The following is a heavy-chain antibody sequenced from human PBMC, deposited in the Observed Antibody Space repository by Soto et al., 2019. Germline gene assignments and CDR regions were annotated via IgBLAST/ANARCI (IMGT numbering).Heavy chain of an antibody. Sequence: NPSETLSLTCAVSGGSISSSNWWSWVRQPPGKGLEWIGEIYHSGSTNYNPSLKSRVTISVDKSKNQFSLKLSSVTAADTAVYYCATHYYDSSGSEPYFDYWGQGTLVTVSS. CDR3: ATHYYDSSGSEPYFDY. J-gene: IGHJ4*02. CDR2: IYHSGST. CDR1: GGSISSSNW. D-gene: IGHD3-22*01. V-gene: IGHV4-4*02.